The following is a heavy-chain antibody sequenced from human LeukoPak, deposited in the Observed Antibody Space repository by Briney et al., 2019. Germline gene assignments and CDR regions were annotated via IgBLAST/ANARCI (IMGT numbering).Heavy chain of an antibody. J-gene: IGHJ4*02. Sequence: GGSLRLSCAASGFTFSSYAMSWVRQAPGKGLEWVSAISGSGGSTYYADSVKGRFTISRDNSKNTLYLQMNSLRAEDTAVYYCAKDYYGSGSLYWTGIDYWGQGTLVTVSS. CDR3: AKDYYGSGSLYWTGIDY. D-gene: IGHD3-10*01. V-gene: IGHV3-23*01. CDR2: ISGSGGST. CDR1: GFTFSSYA.